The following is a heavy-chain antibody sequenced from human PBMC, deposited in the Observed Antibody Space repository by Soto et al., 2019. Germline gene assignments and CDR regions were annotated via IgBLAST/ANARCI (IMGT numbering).Heavy chain of an antibody. CDR3: ARDWESTPFDP. Sequence: ASVKVSCKAPGYTFTSYYMHWVRQAPGQGLEWMGIINPSGGSTSYAQKFQGRVTMTRDTSTSTVYMELSSLRSEDTAVYYCARDWESTPFDPWGQGTLVTVSS. D-gene: IGHD2-2*01. J-gene: IGHJ5*02. CDR2: INPSGGST. CDR1: GYTFTSYY. V-gene: IGHV1-46*01.